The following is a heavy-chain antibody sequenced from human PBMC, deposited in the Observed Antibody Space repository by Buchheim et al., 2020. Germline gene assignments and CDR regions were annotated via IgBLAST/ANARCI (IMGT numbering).Heavy chain of an antibody. J-gene: IGHJ5*02. CDR1: GGTFSSYA. Sequence: QVQLVQSGAEVKKPGSSVKVSCKASGGTFSSYAISWVRQAPGQGLEWMGGIIPIFGTANYAQKFQGRVTITADKSTSTAYMELSSLRSEDTAVYYCARVSFTIVLQSSGSSSRAYNWFDPWGQGTL. D-gene: IGHD3-10*01. V-gene: IGHV1-69*06. CDR3: ARVSFTIVLQSSGSSSRAYNWFDP. CDR2: IIPIFGTA.